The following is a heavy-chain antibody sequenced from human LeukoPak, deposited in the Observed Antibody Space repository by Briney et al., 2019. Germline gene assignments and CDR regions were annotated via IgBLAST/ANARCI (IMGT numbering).Heavy chain of an antibody. CDR3: ARDPVFSDRSGYYFDY. CDR1: GFTFSNYN. V-gene: IGHV3-48*01. Sequence: GGSLRLSCAASGFTFSNYNMNWVRQAPGKGLECLAYISGSGSGIYYADSVKGRFTLSRDNAKNSLYLQMNSLRAEDTAVYYCARDPVFSDRSGYYFDYWGQGTLVTVSS. D-gene: IGHD3-22*01. CDR2: ISGSGSGI. J-gene: IGHJ4*02.